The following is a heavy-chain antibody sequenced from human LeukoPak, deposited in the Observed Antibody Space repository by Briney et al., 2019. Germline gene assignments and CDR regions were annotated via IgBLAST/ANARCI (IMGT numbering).Heavy chain of an antibody. V-gene: IGHV1-69*02. CDR1: GGTFSSYT. J-gene: IGHJ4*02. CDR3: ARAEGQWELRY. Sequence: GASVKVSCKASGGTFSSYTISWVRQAPGQGLEWMGRIIPILGIANYAQKFQGRVTITADKSTSTAYMELSSLRSEDTAVSYCARAEGQWELRYWGQGTLVTVSS. D-gene: IGHD1-26*01. CDR2: IIPILGIA.